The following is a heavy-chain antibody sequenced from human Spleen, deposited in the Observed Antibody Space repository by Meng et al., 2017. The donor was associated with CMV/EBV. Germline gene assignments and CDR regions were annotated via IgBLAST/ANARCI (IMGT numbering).Heavy chain of an antibody. CDR2: IYYNGST. V-gene: IGHV4-39*07. Sequence: GSLRLSCTVSGGSIGSIDYYWGWIRQPPGKGLEWIGSIYYNGSTYYNPSLQSRLTISVDTSKSQFSLRLDSVTAADTAVYYCARDARFLEWLSTPNDAFDIWGQGTMVTVSS. CDR1: GGSIGSIDYY. D-gene: IGHD3-3*01. CDR3: ARDARFLEWLSTPNDAFDI. J-gene: IGHJ3*02.